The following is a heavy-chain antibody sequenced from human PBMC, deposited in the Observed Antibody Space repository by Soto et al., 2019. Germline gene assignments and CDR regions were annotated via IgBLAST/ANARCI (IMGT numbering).Heavy chain of an antibody. D-gene: IGHD1-1*01. CDR3: ARDRLRYNWNDFPSHYYGMDV. CDR1: GFTFSSYA. CDR2: ISYDGSNK. J-gene: IGHJ6*02. Sequence: QVQLVESGGGVVQPGRSLRLSCAASGFTFSSYAMHWVRQAPGKGLEWVAVISYDGSNKYYADSVKGRFTISRDNSKNTLYLQMNSLRAEDTAVYYCARDRLRYNWNDFPSHYYGMDVWGQGTTVTVSS. V-gene: IGHV3-30-3*01.